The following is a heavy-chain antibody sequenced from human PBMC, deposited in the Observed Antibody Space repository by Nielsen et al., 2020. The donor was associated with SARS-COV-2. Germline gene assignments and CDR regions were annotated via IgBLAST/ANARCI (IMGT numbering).Heavy chain of an antibody. J-gene: IGHJ6*02. D-gene: IGHD1-1*01. Sequence: ASVKVSCKASGYTFTSYYMHWVRQAPGHGLEWMGIINPSGGSTNYARNFQGRVAMTRDTSTSTVYMELSSLRSEDTALYYCARGTGTTRNYYYFHGMDAWGQGTTVTVSS. CDR2: INPSGGST. CDR3: ARGTGTTRNYYYFHGMDA. V-gene: IGHV1-46*01. CDR1: GYTFTSYY.